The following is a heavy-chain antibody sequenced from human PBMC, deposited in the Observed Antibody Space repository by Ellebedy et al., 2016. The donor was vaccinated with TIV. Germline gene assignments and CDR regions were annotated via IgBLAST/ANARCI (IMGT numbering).Heavy chain of an antibody. J-gene: IGHJ4*02. CDR1: GSTISRSW. Sequence: PGGSLRLSCAASGSTISRSWMSWVRQAPGKGLAWVANINQNGREKNFVDSVKGRFSISRDNAKNSLFLQMNSLRADDTAVYYGLPHDGLGYWGQGTLVTVSS. D-gene: IGHD1-1*01. CDR2: INQNGREK. V-gene: IGHV3-7*01. CDR3: LPHDGLGY.